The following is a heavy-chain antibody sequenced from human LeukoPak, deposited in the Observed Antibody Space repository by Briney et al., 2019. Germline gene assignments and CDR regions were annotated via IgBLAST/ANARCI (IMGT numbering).Heavy chain of an antibody. D-gene: IGHD2-2*01. Sequence: GASVKVSCKASGYTFAGYYMHWVRQAPGQGLEWMGWINPNSGGTNYAQKFQGRVTMTRDTSISTAYMELSRLRSDDTAVYYCARPCSSTSCYRYWGQGTLVTVSS. CDR1: GYTFAGYY. CDR3: ARPCSSTSCYRY. V-gene: IGHV1-2*02. J-gene: IGHJ4*02. CDR2: INPNSGGT.